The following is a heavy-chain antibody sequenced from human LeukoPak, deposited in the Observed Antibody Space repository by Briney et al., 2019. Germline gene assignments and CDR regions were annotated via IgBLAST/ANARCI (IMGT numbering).Heavy chain of an antibody. J-gene: IGHJ6*02. D-gene: IGHD3-9*01. CDR1: GFTVSSNY. CDR3: ARDRAGGVFDWYYGMDV. CDR2: IYSGGST. V-gene: IGHV3-66*01. Sequence: PGGSLRLSCAASGFTVSSNYMSWVRQAPGKGLEWVSVIYSGGSTYYADSVKGRFTISRDNSKNTLYLQMNSLRAEDTAVYYCARDRAGGVFDWYYGMDVWGQGTTVAVSS.